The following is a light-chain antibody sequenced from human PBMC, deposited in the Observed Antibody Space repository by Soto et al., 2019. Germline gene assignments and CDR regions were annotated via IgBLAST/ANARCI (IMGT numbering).Light chain of an antibody. V-gene: IGLV3-21*02. CDR3: HVWDSSSEHV. CDR1: NIGSKS. Sequence: SYELTQPPSVSVAPGQTSRSTCGGNNIGSKSVHWYQQKPGQAPVLVVDDDSDRPSGIPERFSGSNSGSTATLTISRVEAGDEADYFCHVWDSSSEHVFGTGTKVTVL. CDR2: DDS. J-gene: IGLJ1*01.